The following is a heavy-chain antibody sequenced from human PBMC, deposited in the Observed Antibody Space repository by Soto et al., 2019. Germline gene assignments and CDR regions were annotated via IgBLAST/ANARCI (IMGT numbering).Heavy chain of an antibody. CDR1: GCSISNSRYY. CDR3: ALDYYDSTDYTTNWFDP. Sequence: SETLSLTCTVSGCSISNSRYYWAWIRQPPGKGLEWIGSIYHTGNTYYNPSLRSRVTISVDTSKNQFSLKLTSVTAADTAVYYCALDYYDSTDYTTNWFDPWGQGTLVTVSS. D-gene: IGHD3-22*01. CDR2: IYHTGNT. V-gene: IGHV4-39*01. J-gene: IGHJ5*02.